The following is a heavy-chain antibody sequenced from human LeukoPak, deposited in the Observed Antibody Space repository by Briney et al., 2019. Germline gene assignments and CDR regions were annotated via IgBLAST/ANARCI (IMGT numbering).Heavy chain of an antibody. CDR1: GFTFSTSW. J-gene: IGHJ2*01. CDR3: ARDQKSTHWYFDL. V-gene: IGHV3-7*01. D-gene: IGHD5/OR15-5a*01. Sequence: QPGGSLRLSCAASGFTFSTSWMSWVRQAPGKGLEWVANIKKDGSEKYYVDSVKGRFTISRDNAKNSLYLQMNSLGAEDTAVYYCARDQKSTHWYFDLWGRGTLVTVSS. CDR2: IKKDGSEK.